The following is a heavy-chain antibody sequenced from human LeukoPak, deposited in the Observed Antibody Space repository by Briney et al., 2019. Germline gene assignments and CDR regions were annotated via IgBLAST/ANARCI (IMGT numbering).Heavy chain of an antibody. CDR1: GYTFTSYG. J-gene: IGHJ3*02. V-gene: IGHV1-18*01. CDR2: ISAYNGNT. Sequence: GASVKVSCKASGYTFTSYGISWVRQAPGQGLEWMGWISAYNGNTNYAQKLQGRVTMTTDTSTSTAYMELRSLRYDGTAVYYCARDPGGLRLGELSLKGPDAFDIWGQGTMVTVSS. D-gene: IGHD3-16*02. CDR3: ARDPGGLRLGELSLKGPDAFDI.